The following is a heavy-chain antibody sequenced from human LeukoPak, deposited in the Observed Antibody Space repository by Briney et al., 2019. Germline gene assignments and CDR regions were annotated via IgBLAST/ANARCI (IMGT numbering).Heavy chain of an antibody. CDR3: ARGGFLEWLRGWFDP. V-gene: IGHV1-2*02. CDR1: GYTFTDYY. J-gene: IGHJ5*02. CDR2: IDPNSGGT. Sequence: GASVKVSCKASGYTFTDYYIQWVRQAPGQGREWMGWIDPNSGGTDYAQKFQGRVTMTRDTSISTAYMELSSLTSDDTAVYYCARGGFLEWLRGWFDPWGQGTPVIVSS. D-gene: IGHD3-3*01.